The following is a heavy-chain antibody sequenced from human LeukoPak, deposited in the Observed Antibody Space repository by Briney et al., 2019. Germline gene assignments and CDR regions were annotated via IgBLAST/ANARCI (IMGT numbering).Heavy chain of an antibody. CDR3: ATLYCSSTSCPLDY. CDR2: IYYSGSS. CDR1: GGSISSSSYY. V-gene: IGHV4-39*01. D-gene: IGHD2-2*01. J-gene: IGHJ4*02. Sequence: SSETLSLTCTVSGGSISSSSYYWGWPRQPPGKGLEWIGSIYYSGSSNYNPSLKSRVTISVDTSKNQFSLKLSSVTAADTAVYYCATLYCSSTSCPLDYWGQGTLVTVSS.